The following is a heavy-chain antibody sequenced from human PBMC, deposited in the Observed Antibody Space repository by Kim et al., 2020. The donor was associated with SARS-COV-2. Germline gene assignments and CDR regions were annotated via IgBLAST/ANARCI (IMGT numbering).Heavy chain of an antibody. CDR3: ASRRGDGYPFDD. D-gene: IGHD2-21*01. Sequence: VYADSVKGRFTISRDNPKNSLYLEMNSLRAEDTALYYCASRRGDGYPFDDWGQGTLVTVSS. V-gene: IGHV3-9*01. J-gene: IGHJ4*02.